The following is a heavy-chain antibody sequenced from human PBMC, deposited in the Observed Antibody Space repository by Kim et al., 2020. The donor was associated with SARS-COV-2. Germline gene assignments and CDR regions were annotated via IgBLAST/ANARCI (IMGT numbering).Heavy chain of an antibody. CDR3: AKGDREVPVDWLDH. D-gene: IGHD1-26*01. CDR2: NNGKTGRS. Sequence: GGSLRLSCVASGFSFSEWNMNWVRQAPGKGLEWVSSNNGKTGRSYYADSVKGRFTVYRDDGMKSFHLQMNSLTDDDTAVYYCAKGDREVPVDWLDHWGQGALVTVSS. V-gene: IGHV3-48*02. J-gene: IGHJ5*02. CDR1: GFSFSEWN.